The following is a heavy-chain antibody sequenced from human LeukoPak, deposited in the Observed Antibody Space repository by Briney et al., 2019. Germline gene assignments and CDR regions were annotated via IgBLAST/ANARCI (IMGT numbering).Heavy chain of an antibody. Sequence: ASVKVSCKASGYTFTSYGISWVRQAPGQGLEWMGLVSAYKGNTNYAQKHQGRVTMTTDTSTSTAYMELRSLRSDDAAVYYCERGEVVGATTRGYFDYWGQGTLVTVSS. D-gene: IGHD1-26*01. CDR3: ERGEVVGATTRGYFDY. CDR2: VSAYKGNT. CDR1: GYTFTSYG. V-gene: IGHV1-18*01. J-gene: IGHJ4*02.